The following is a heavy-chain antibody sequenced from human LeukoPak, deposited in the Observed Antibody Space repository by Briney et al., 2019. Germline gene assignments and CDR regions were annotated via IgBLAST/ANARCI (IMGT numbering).Heavy chain of an antibody. D-gene: IGHD3-16*01. Sequence: PGRSLRLSCAASGFTFSNYGMHWVRQAPGKGLEWVAVIWYDGSNKYYADSVKGRFTISRDNSKNTLYLQMSSLRAEDTAVYYCAREGAMRGFDYWGQGTLVTVSS. CDR2: IWYDGSNK. J-gene: IGHJ4*02. CDR1: GFTFSNYG. CDR3: AREGAMRGFDY. V-gene: IGHV3-33*01.